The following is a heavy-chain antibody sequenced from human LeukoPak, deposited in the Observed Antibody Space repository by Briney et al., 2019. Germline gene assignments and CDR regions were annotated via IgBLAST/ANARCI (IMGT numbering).Heavy chain of an antibody. D-gene: IGHD3-3*01. V-gene: IGHV4-4*07. CDR3: ARISTYYDFWSGYYTHYYYMDV. J-gene: IGHJ6*03. Sequence: PSETLSLTCTVSGGSISSYYWSWIRQPAGKGLEWIGRIYTSGSTNYNPSLKSRVTMSVDTSKNQFSLKLSSVTAADTAVYYCARISTYYDFWSGYYTHYYYMDVWGKGTTVTVS. CDR1: GGSISSYY. CDR2: IYTSGST.